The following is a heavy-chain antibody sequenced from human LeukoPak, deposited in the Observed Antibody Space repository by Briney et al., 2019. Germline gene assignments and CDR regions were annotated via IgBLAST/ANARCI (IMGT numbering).Heavy chain of an antibody. J-gene: IGHJ4*02. Sequence: GGSLRLSCAASGFIVSGDFMSWVRQAPGKGLEWVSAISGSGGSTYYADSVKGRFTISRDNSKNTLYLQMNSLRAEDTAVYYCAKGTITMIVVVITPLDYWGQGTLVTVSS. CDR2: ISGSGGST. CDR3: AKGTITMIVVVITPLDY. CDR1: GFIVSGDF. D-gene: IGHD3-22*01. V-gene: IGHV3-23*01.